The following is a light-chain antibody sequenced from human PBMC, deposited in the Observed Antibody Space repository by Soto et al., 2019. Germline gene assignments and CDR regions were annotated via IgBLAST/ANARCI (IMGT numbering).Light chain of an antibody. V-gene: IGKV1-39*01. J-gene: IGKJ1*01. CDR3: QQSHSTPRT. CDR2: VVS. Sequence: QLSVSGSCLDTSGGRRINITCRASRSVSNYLSWYQQKPGKAPKLLIYVVSSLQSGVPSRFSGSGSGTDFTLTIRCLQPEDFATYYCQQSHSTPRTFGQGTKVDIK. CDR1: RSVSNY.